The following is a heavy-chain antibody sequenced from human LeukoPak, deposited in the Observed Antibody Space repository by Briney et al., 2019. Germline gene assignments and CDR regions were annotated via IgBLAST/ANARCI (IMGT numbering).Heavy chain of an antibody. V-gene: IGHV4-59*01. J-gene: IGHJ3*02. CDR3: ARALDYYGSGMYTFNI. Sequence: SETLPLTCTVSGGSISSYYWTWIRQPPGKGLEWIGYIYYSGSTNYNPSLKSRVSMSVDTSKNQFSLKLSSVTAADTAVYYCARALDYYGSGMYTFNIWGQGTMVTVSS. CDR1: GGSISSYY. CDR2: IYYSGST. D-gene: IGHD3-10*01.